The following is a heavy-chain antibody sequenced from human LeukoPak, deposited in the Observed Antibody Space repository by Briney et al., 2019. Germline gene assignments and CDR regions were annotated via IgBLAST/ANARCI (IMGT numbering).Heavy chain of an antibody. CDR1: GYIFATYG. CDR2: IRPYKGKT. CDR3: ARAGIWDFSDSSGYHNGAFDI. J-gene: IGHJ3*02. V-gene: IGHV1-18*01. Sequence: ASVKVSCKASGYIFATYGVSWVRQAPGQGLEWMGWIRPYKGKTNYAQKLQGRVTMTRDTSSVTAYMELSRLRSDDTAVYYCARAGIWDFSDSSGYHNGAFDIWGQGTMVTVSS. D-gene: IGHD3-22*01.